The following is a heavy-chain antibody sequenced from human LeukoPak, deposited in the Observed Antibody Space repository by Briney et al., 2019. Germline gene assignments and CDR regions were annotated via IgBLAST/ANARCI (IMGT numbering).Heavy chain of an antibody. J-gene: IGHJ6*03. Sequence: IPSETLSLTCTVSGGSISSYYWSWIRQPPGKGLEWIGFVHYSGSTHYNPSLKSRVTISVDTSKNQVSLKLTSVTAADTAVYYCARTEERGYNYGYFGYYYYMDVWGKGTTVTVSS. D-gene: IGHD5-18*01. V-gene: IGHV4-59*01. CDR2: VHYSGST. CDR1: GGSISSYY. CDR3: ARTEERGYNYGYFGYYYYMDV.